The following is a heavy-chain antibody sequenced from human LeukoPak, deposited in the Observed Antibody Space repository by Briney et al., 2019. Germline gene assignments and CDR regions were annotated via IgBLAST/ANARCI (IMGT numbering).Heavy chain of an antibody. CDR2: ITISGHTK. CDR3: ARGDPHADR. CDR1: GFDLNTYE. V-gene: IGHV3-48*03. Sequence: QAGGSLRLSCAASGFDLNTYEMNWVRQAPGKGLEWIADITISGHTKNYADSVKGRFTISRDNAGTSLYLQMNSLRVEDTGVYYCARGDPHADRWGQGTLVTVSS. J-gene: IGHJ5*02.